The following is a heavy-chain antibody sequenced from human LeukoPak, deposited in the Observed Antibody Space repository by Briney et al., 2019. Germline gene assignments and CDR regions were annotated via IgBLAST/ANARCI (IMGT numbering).Heavy chain of an antibody. Sequence: GGSLRLSCAASGFTFSSYAMSWVRQAPGKGLEWVSAISGSGGSTYYADSVKGRFTISRDNSKNTLYLQMNSLRAEDTAVYYCAKDQYCRGGSSYLYYFDYGGREPLVTVSS. V-gene: IGHV3-23*01. CDR1: GFTFSSYA. J-gene: IGHJ4*02. CDR2: ISGSGGST. D-gene: IGHD2-15*01. CDR3: AKDQYCRGGSSYLYYFDY.